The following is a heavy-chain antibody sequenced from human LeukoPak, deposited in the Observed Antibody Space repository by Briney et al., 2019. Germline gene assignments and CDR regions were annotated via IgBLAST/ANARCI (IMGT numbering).Heavy chain of an antibody. V-gene: IGHV3-30*18. CDR2: ISYHGINK. J-gene: IGHJ5*02. Sequence: SGGSLRLSCVASGLTFSSYGMHWVRQVPGKGLEWVAVISYHGINKYYADSVKGRFTISRDNSKNTLYLQMNSLTAEDTAIYYCAKYADYGTHMDWFDPRGQGTLVTVSS. D-gene: IGHD4-17*01. CDR1: GLTFSSYG. CDR3: AKYADYGTHMDWFDP.